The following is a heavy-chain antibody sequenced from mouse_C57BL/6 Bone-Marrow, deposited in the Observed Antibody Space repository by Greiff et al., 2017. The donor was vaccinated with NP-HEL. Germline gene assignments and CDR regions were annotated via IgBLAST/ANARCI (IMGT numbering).Heavy chain of an antibody. Sequence: VQLQQSGAELARPGASVKLSCKASGYTFTSYGISWVKQRTGQGLEWIGEIYPRSGNTYYNEKFKGKATLTADKSSSTAYMELRSLTSEYSAVYFCARYYYSNYGRYFDYWGQGTTLTVSS. V-gene: IGHV1-81*01. CDR1: GYTFTSYG. CDR2: IYPRSGNT. D-gene: IGHD2-5*01. CDR3: ARYYYSNYGRYFDY. J-gene: IGHJ2*01.